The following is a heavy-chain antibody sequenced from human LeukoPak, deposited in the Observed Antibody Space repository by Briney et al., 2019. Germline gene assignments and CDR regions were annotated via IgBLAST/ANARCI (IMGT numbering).Heavy chain of an antibody. V-gene: IGHV3-23*01. CDR1: GFTFRTYT. Sequence: GGSPRLSCAHSGFTFRTYTTNWVRHAPQKGLEWVSPTSGSGGTTHYADSVKGPFTLSPDTSKNTLHLQMNSLRAEDTAVYYCAKGGDLITYFDYWGQGTLVTVSS. J-gene: IGHJ4*02. D-gene: IGHD3-16*01. CDR2: TSGSGGTT. CDR3: AKGGDLITYFDY.